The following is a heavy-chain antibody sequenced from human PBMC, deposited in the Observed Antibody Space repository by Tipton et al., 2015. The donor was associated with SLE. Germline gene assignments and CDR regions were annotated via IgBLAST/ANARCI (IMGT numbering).Heavy chain of an antibody. Sequence: GLVKPSETLSLTRTVSGGSISSYYWSWIRQPPGKGLEWIGYIYYSGSTNYNPSLKSRVTISVDTSKNQFSLKLSSVTAADTAVYYCAMNPGRSGRLDVWGKGTTVTVSS. CDR2: IYYSGST. D-gene: IGHD3-3*01. CDR3: AMNPGRSGRLDV. V-gene: IGHV4-59*01. J-gene: IGHJ6*04. CDR1: GGSISSYY.